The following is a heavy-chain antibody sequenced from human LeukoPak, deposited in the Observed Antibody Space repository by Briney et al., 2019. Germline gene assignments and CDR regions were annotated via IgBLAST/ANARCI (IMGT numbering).Heavy chain of an antibody. Sequence: ASVKVSCKASGYTFTGYYMHWVRQAPGQGLEWMGRINPNSGGTNYAQKFQGRVTMTRDTSISTAYMELSRLRSDDTAVYYCARDSHDDYGDYVWFDPWGQGTLVAVSS. V-gene: IGHV1-2*06. CDR3: ARDSHDDYGDYVWFDP. CDR2: INPNSGGT. J-gene: IGHJ5*02. CDR1: GYTFTGYY. D-gene: IGHD4-17*01.